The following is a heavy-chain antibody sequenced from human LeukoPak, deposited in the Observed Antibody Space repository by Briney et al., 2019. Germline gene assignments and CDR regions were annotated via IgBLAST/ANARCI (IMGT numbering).Heavy chain of an antibody. CDR1: GFTFDDYG. D-gene: IGHD3-10*01. J-gene: IGHJ4*02. V-gene: IGHV3-20*04. Sequence: GGSLRLSCAASGFTFDDYGMSWVRQAPGKGLEWVSGINWNGGSTGYADSVKGRFTISRDNAKNSLYLQMNSLRAEDTALYYCARVKYYGSGSHSFDYWGQGTLVTVSS. CDR2: INWNGGST. CDR3: ARVKYYGSGSHSFDY.